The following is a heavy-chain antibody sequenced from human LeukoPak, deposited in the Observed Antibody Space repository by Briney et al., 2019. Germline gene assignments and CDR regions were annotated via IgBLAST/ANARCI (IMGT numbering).Heavy chain of an antibody. Sequence: PGGSLRLSCPASGFTFSKYWMLWVRQAPGKGLESVSRINTDGTVTTYVDSVKGRFTVSRDNADNTMFLQMNSVRDEDTAVYYCATKQWLAPPPDSWGQGTPVTVSS. J-gene: IGHJ4*02. CDR3: ATKQWLAPPPDS. CDR1: GFTFSKYW. CDR2: INTDGTVT. V-gene: IGHV3-74*01. D-gene: IGHD6-19*01.